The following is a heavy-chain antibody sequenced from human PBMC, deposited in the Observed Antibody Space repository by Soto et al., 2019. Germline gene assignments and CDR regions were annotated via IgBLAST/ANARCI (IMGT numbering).Heavy chain of an antibody. CDR3: ARDWGLAVAAAGKNWFDP. V-gene: IGHV4-38-2*02. J-gene: IGHJ5*02. CDR1: GYSISSGYY. CDR2: IYHSGST. Sequence: SETLSLTCAVSGYSISSGYYWGWIRQPPGKGLEWIGSIYHSGSTYYNPSLKSRVTISVDTSKNQFSLKLSSVTAADTAVYYCARDWGLAVAAAGKNWFDPWGQGTLVTVSS. D-gene: IGHD6-13*01.